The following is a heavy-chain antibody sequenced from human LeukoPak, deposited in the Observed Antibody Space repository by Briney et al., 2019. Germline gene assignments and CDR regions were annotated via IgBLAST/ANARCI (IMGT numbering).Heavy chain of an antibody. Sequence: PSETLSLTCDVSGVSFSTYYWSWIRQSPEKGLEWIGEVNHSGYTNLNPSLKSRVTISVDTSKNQFSLKLSSATAADTAVYYCTRQLYGSDYWGQGTLVTVSS. D-gene: IGHD4-17*01. CDR1: GVSFSTYY. V-gene: IGHV4-34*01. J-gene: IGHJ4*02. CDR3: TRQLYGSDY. CDR2: VNHSGYT.